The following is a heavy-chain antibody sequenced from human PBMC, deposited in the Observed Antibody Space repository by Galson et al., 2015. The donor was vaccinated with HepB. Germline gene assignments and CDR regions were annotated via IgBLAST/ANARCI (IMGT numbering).Heavy chain of an antibody. D-gene: IGHD2-15*01. CDR2: IKSKYNGGTT. J-gene: IGHJ4*02. Sequence: SLRLSCAGSGFIFSNAWMNWVRQAPGKGLEWVGRIKSKYNGGTTDYAAPVKGRFTISRDDSKNAVYLQVNSLNIEDTAVYYCSTGGYYLDYWGQGTLVTVSS. V-gene: IGHV3-15*07. CDR1: GFIFSNAW. CDR3: STGGYYLDY.